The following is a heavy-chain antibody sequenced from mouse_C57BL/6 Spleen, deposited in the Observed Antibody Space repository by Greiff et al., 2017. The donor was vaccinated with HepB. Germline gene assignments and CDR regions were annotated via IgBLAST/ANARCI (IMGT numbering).Heavy chain of an antibody. D-gene: IGHD1-1*01. CDR1: GFTFSSYG. Sequence: EVQRVESGGDLVKPGGSLKLSCAASGFTFSSYGMSWVRQTPDKRLEWVATISSGCSYTYYPDSVKGRITFSTDHAKNTLYRQMSRLKSEDTAMYYGARHGDYGCSYDYFDYWGQGTTLTVSS. CDR2: ISSGCSYT. V-gene: IGHV5-6*01. CDR3: ARHGDYGCSYDYFDY. J-gene: IGHJ2*01.